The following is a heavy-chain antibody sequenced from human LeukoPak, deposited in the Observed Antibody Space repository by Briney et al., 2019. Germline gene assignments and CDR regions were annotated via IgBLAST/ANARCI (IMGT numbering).Heavy chain of an antibody. CDR1: GYTFTSYA. CDR2: INAGNGNT. J-gene: IGHJ5*02. Sequence: GASVKVSCKASGYTFTSYAMHWVRQAPGQRLEWMGWINAGNGNTKYSQKFQGRVTITRDKSASTAYMELTSLRSEDTAVYYCGKSAPSGFDPWGQGTLVTVSS. V-gene: IGHV1-3*01. CDR3: GKSAPSGFDP.